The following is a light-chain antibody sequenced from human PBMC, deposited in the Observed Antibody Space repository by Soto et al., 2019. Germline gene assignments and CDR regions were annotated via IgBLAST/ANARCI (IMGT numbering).Light chain of an antibody. V-gene: IGLV2-14*01. CDR3: SSYTSLSTLV. J-gene: IGLJ1*01. CDR2: EAT. CDR1: SSDVGAFNY. Sequence: VLTQPASVSGSPGQSITISCSGTSSDVGAFNYVSWYQHHPGKAPKLLIYEATNRPSGVSNRFSGSKSGNTASLTISGLHAEDEADYYCSSYTSLSTLVFGTGTKVTVL.